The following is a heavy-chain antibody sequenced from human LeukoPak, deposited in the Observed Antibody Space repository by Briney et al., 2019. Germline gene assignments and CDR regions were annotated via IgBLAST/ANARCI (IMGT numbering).Heavy chain of an antibody. CDR2: IRQDGGEK. Sequence: GGSLRLSCAASGFTFSGYWMSWLRQAPSKGLEWVANIRQDGGEKYYVDSVKGRFTISRDNARNSLCLQMNSLRVEDTAVYYCARDGSGWSSDWGQGTLVTVSS. CDR1: GFTFSGYW. J-gene: IGHJ4*02. CDR3: ARDGSGWSSD. D-gene: IGHD6-19*01. V-gene: IGHV3-7*01.